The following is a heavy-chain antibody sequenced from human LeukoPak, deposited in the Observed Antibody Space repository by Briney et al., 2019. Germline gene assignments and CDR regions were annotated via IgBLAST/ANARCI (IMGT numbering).Heavy chain of an antibody. CDR1: GFTFSNHG. D-gene: IGHD1-26*01. Sequence: GRSLRLSCAASGFTFSNHGMHWVRQAPGKGLEWVSSISSSSSYIYYADSVKGRFTISRDNSKNTLYLQMNSLRAEDTAVYYCAKDIGQVGATPMDVWGQGTTVTVSS. J-gene: IGHJ6*02. CDR2: ISSSSSYI. V-gene: IGHV3-21*01. CDR3: AKDIGQVGATPMDV.